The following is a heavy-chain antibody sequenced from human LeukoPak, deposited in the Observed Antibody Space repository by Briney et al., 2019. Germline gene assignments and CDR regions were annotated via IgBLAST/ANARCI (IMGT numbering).Heavy chain of an antibody. V-gene: IGHV4-34*01. Sequence: GSLRLSCAASGFTFSSYAMSWVRQAPGKGLEWIGEINHSGSTNYNPSLKSRVTISVDTSKNQFSLKLSSVTAADTAVYYCARYDSSGPNFDYWGQGTLVTVSS. CDR2: INHSGST. D-gene: IGHD3-22*01. J-gene: IGHJ4*02. CDR3: ARYDSSGPNFDY. CDR1: GFTFSSYA.